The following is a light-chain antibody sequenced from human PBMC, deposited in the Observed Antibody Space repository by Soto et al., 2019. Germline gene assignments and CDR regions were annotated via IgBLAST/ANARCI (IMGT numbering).Light chain of an antibody. CDR2: WSS. V-gene: IGKV4-1*01. CDR3: QQFFTTPWT. CDR1: QNVLYHANNRSH. J-gene: IGKJ1*01. Sequence: DILLTQFPESLTVSPGERATITCESSQNVLYHANNRSHLSWYQQRPGQPPKLLIFWSSMRQSGVPGRFSGSGSGTHFTLTFANFQPEDCACCHCQQFFTTPWTFGQGTSLEI.